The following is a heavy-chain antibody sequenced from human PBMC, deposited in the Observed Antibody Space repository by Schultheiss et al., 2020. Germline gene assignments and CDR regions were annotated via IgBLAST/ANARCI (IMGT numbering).Heavy chain of an antibody. J-gene: IGHJ6*02. D-gene: IGHD5-18*01. CDR3: ASKYSYGFSSYYYGMDV. CDR2: INPNSGGT. V-gene: IGHV1-2*02. Sequence: GESLKISCKASGYTFTSYYMHWVRQAPGQGLEWMGWINPNSGGTNYAQKFQGRVTMTRDTSISTAYMELSRLRSDDTAVYYCASKYSYGFSSYYYGMDVWGQGNTVTVSS. CDR1: GYTFTSYY.